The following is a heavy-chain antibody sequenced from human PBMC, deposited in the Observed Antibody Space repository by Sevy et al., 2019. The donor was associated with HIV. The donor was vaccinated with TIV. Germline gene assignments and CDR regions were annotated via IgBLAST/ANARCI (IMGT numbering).Heavy chain of an antibody. CDR2: INHSGST. D-gene: IGHD1-26*01. J-gene: IGHJ3*01. Sequence: SETLSLTCAVYGGSFSGYYWSWIRRPPGKGLEWIGEINHSGSTNYNPSLKSRVTISVDTSKNQFSLRLSSVTAADTAVYYCASGFSGSYRPAFDVWGRGTWVTVSS. CDR1: GGSFSGYY. CDR3: ASGFSGSYRPAFDV. V-gene: IGHV4-34*01.